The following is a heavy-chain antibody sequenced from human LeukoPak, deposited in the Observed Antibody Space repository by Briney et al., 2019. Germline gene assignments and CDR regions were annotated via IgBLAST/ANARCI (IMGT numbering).Heavy chain of an antibody. CDR1: GGSVSSGGYY. CDR2: IYYSGST. Sequence: SETLSLTCTVSGGSVSSGGYYWSWIRQHPGKGLEWIGYIYYSGSTYYNPSLKSRVTISVDTSKNQFSLKLSSVTAADTAVYYCARGQTISGDSIPDYWGQGTLVTVSS. J-gene: IGHJ4*02. CDR3: ARGQTISGDSIPDY. V-gene: IGHV4-31*03. D-gene: IGHD3-3*01.